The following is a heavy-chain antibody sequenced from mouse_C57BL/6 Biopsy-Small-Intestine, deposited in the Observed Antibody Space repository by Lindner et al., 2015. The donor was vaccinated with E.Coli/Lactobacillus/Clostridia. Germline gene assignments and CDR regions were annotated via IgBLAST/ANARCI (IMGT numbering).Heavy chain of an antibody. V-gene: IGHV1-7*01. Sequence: SVKVSCKASGYTFTSYGISWVRQAPGQGLEWMSWISAYSGKTNYVQKFQDRVTMTTDTSTSTAYMELRSLRSDDTAVYYCARDVDIEDGMDVWGQGTTVTVSS. J-gene: IGHJ1*01. CDR1: GYTFTSYG. CDR2: ISAYSGKT. CDR3: ARDVDIEDGMDV. D-gene: IGHD1-1*01.